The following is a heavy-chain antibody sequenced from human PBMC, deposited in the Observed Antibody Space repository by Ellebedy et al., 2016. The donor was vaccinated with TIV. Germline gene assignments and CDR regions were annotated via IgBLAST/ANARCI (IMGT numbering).Heavy chain of an antibody. CDR1: GYTFTGDY. D-gene: IGHD5-18*01. J-gene: IGHJ6*02. CDR2: INPNSGGT. CDR3: AREGLVYSYGYEYYYYDMDV. V-gene: IGHV1-2*02. Sequence: ASVKVSXXASGYTFTGDYMHWVRQAPGQGFEWMGWINPNSGGTNYAQKFQGRVTMTRDTSISAAYMELSRLRSEDTAVYYCAREGLVYSYGYEYYYYDMDVWGQGTTVTVSS.